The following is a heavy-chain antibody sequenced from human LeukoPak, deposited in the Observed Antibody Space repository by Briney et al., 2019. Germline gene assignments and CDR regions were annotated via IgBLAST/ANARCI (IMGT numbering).Heavy chain of an antibody. Sequence: GGSLRLSCAASGFTVSSNYMSWVRQAPGKGLEWVSVIYSGGSTYYADSVKGRFTISRDDSKNTLYLQMNSLRAEDTAVYYCAREGIYFGSGRDLTDARLFYYYGMDIWGQGTTVTVSS. V-gene: IGHV3-53*01. CDR3: AREGIYFGSGRDLTDARLFYYYGMDI. D-gene: IGHD3-10*01. CDR2: IYSGGST. J-gene: IGHJ6*02. CDR1: GFTVSSNY.